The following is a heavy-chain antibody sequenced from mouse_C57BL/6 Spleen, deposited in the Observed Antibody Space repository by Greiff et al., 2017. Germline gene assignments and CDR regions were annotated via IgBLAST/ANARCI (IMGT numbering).Heavy chain of an antibody. J-gene: IGHJ3*01. V-gene: IGHV1-82*01. CDR1: GYAFSSSW. CDR2: IYPGDGDT. D-gene: IGHD2-5*01. CDR3: ARSEACYSNYAWFAY. Sequence: VQLQQSGPELVKPGASVKISCKASGYAFSSSWMNWVKQRPGKGLEWIGRIYPGDGDTNYNGKFKGKATLTADKSSSTAYMQLSSLTSEDSAVYFCARSEACYSNYAWFAYWGQGTLVTVSA.